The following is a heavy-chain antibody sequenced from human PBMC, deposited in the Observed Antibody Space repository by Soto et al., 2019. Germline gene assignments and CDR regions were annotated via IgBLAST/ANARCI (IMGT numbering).Heavy chain of an antibody. CDR2: IRGSGDRT. Sequence: EVQLLESGGGLVQPGGSLRLSCAASGFTFSSYAMSWVRQAPGKGLEWVSVIRGSGDRTYYADSVKGRFTISRDNSKNTRYMQMNTLRAEDTAVYYCAKQQGPVTPYYYARDGWGQGTTVTVSS. V-gene: IGHV3-23*01. CDR1: GFTFSSYA. D-gene: IGHD4-4*01. CDR3: AKQQGPVTPYYYARDG. J-gene: IGHJ6*02.